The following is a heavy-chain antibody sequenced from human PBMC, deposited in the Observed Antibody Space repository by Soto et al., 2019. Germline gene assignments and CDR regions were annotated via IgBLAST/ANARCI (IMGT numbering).Heavy chain of an antibody. J-gene: IGHJ4*02. V-gene: IGHV3-23*01. CDR3: AKAYFVWSSEQPYYFDY. D-gene: IGHD3-16*01. CDR2: ISGSGGRS. Sequence: EVQLLDSGGGLVQPGGSLRLSCAASGFTFSNYAMTWVRQGPGKGLEWVSGISGSGGRSYYADSVKGRFTISGDNSKSTWYLQMNSLRAEDTAVYYCAKAYFVWSSEQPYYFDYWGQGTLVTVSS. CDR1: GFTFSNYA.